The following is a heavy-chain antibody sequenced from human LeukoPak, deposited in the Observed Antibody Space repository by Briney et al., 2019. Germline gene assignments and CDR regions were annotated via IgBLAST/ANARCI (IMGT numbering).Heavy chain of an antibody. V-gene: IGHV4-59*01. CDR1: GGSISSYY. D-gene: IGHD7-27*01. CDR2: IYYSGST. J-gene: IGHJ3*02. Sequence: PSETLSLTCTVSGGSISSYYWNWIRQPPGKGLEWIGYIYYSGSTNYNPSLKSRVTISVDTSKNQFSLRLSSVTAADTAVYYCARDGSAWGGAFDIWGQGTMVTVSS. CDR3: ARDGSAWGGAFDI.